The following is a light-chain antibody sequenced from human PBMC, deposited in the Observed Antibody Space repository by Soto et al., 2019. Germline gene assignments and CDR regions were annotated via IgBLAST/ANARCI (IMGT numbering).Light chain of an antibody. CDR1: QSVGSK. J-gene: IGKJ4*01. CDR2: GAS. V-gene: IGKV3-15*01. CDR3: QQYSNWPPIT. Sequence: EIVMTQSPATLSVSPGERATLSCRASQSVGSKLAWYQQKPGQAPRLLIYGASTRATGIPARFTGSGSGTEFALTISSLQSEDFAVYYCQQYSNWPPITFGGGTKVDI.